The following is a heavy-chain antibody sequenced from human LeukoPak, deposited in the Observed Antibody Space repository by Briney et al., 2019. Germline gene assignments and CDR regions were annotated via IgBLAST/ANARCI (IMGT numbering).Heavy chain of an antibody. Sequence: QPGGSLRLSCAASGFTFSSYWMHWVRQAPGKGLVWVSRINSDGSSTSYADSVKGRFTISRDNAKNTLYLQMNSLRAEDTAVYYCARDGVVVVAATAYYYYGMDVWGQGTTVTVSS. CDR3: ARDGVVVVAATAYYYYGMDV. J-gene: IGHJ6*02. CDR2: INSDGSST. CDR1: GFTFSSYW. V-gene: IGHV3-74*01. D-gene: IGHD2-15*01.